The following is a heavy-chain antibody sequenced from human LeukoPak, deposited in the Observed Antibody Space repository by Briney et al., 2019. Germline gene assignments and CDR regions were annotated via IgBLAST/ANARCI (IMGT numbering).Heavy chain of an antibody. Sequence: PSETLPLTCSVSGVSVGSHFWSWVRQPAGKALEWIGRVSASGTTSSNPSLNSRVTMSLDTSKNQFSLKLTSVTAADTAVYFCARAYCGGECTAGGAFDTWGQGTMVTVSS. D-gene: IGHD2-21*01. CDR1: GVSVGSHF. J-gene: IGHJ3*02. CDR2: VSASGTT. V-gene: IGHV4-4*07. CDR3: ARAYCGGECTAGGAFDT.